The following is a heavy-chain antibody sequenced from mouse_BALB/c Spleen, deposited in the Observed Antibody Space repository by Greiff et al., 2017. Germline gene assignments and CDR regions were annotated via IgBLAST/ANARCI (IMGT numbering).Heavy chain of an antibody. CDR2: ISYSGST. CDR1: GYSITSDYA. D-gene: IGHD2-14*01. V-gene: IGHV3-2*02. Sequence: EVKLQESGPGLVKPSQSLSLTCTVTGYSITSDYAWNWIRQFPGNKLEWMGYISYSGSTSYNPSLKSRISITRDTSKNQFFLQLNSVTTEDTAMYYCARDEGYDQFAYWGQGTLVTVSA. J-gene: IGHJ3*01. CDR3: ARDEGYDQFAY.